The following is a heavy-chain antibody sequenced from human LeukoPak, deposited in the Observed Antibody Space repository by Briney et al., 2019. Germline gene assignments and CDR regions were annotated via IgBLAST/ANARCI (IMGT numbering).Heavy chain of an antibody. CDR3: ARGGGSILTGYYTFGY. D-gene: IGHD3-9*01. J-gene: IGHJ4*02. V-gene: IGHV1-69*06. CDR1: GGTFSSYA. Sequence: SVKVSCKASGGTFSSYAISWVRQAPGQGLEWVGGIIPIFGTANYAQKFQGRVTITADKSTSTAYMELSSLRSEDTAVYYCARGGGSILTGYYTFGYWGQGTLVTVSS. CDR2: IIPIFGTA.